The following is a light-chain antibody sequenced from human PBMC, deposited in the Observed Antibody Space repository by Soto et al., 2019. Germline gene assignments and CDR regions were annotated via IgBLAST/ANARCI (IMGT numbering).Light chain of an antibody. CDR3: QHRYNWPVT. J-gene: IGKJ2*01. Sequence: EIVLTQSPGTLSLSPGERATLSCRASQSISSSYLAWYQQKPGQAPRLLIRDASDRASDIAARFSGSGSGTDFTLTISSLEPEDFAVYYCQHRYNWPVTFGQGTKVDIK. CDR2: DAS. CDR1: QSISSSY. V-gene: IGKV3D-20*02.